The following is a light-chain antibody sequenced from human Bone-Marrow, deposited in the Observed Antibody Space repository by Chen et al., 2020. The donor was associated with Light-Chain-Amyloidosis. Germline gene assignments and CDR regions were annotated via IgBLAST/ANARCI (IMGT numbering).Light chain of an antibody. CDR3: SSYTMTNTLV. V-gene: IGLV2-14*01. Sequence: QSPLTHPPPGFGSPGQSITISCTGTSRDVGGDNHVPWYQQHPNKAPKRMIYEVTNGPSWVPVRFSGSKSANTASLTISGLQTEDEAYYFCSSYTMTNTLVFGSGTRVTVL. J-gene: IGLJ1*01. CDR1: SRDVGGDNH. CDR2: EVT.